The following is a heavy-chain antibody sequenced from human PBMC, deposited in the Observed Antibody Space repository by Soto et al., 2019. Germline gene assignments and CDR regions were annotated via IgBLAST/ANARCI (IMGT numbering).Heavy chain of an antibody. CDR3: AHTTSIAAAGTNWFDP. CDR1: GFSLSTSGVG. CDR2: IYWDDDK. D-gene: IGHD6-13*01. J-gene: IGHJ5*02. V-gene: IGHV2-5*02. Sequence: SGLTLANPTQTFRLTCNFSGFSLSTSGVGVGWIRQPPGKALEWLALIYWDDDKRYSPSLKSRLTITKDTSKNQVVLTMTNMDPVDTATYYCAHTTSIAAAGTNWFDPWGQGTLVTVSS.